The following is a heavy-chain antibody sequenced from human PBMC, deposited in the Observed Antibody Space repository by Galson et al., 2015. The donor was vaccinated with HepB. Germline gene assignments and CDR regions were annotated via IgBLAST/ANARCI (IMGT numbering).Heavy chain of an antibody. D-gene: IGHD2/OR15-2a*01. CDR3: AKSRWVNFLTLFRGPIPDVFDV. J-gene: IGHJ3*01. Sequence: SVKVSCKVSGGIFSTFAISWVRQAPGEGLVWMGRIIPVLGSTNYAQTFQGRVTISADTYATTAYLDLTSLRPDDTAVYYCAKSRWVNFLTLFRGPIPDVFDVWGQGTKVIVSS. CDR2: IIPVLGST. CDR1: GGIFSTFA. V-gene: IGHV1-69*10.